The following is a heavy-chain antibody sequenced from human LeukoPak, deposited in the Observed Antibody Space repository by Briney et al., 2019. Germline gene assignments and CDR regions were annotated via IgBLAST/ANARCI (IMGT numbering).Heavy chain of an antibody. CDR3: ARYYYDSSGFSQTFFDC. CDR1: GGTFSSYA. Sequence: SVKVSCKASGGTFSSYAISWVRQAPGQGLEWMGRIIPIFGIANYAQKFQGRVTITADKSTSTACMELSSLRSEDTAVYYCARYYYDSSGFSQTFFDCWGQGTLVTVSS. CDR2: IIPIFGIA. J-gene: IGHJ4*02. D-gene: IGHD3-22*01. V-gene: IGHV1-69*04.